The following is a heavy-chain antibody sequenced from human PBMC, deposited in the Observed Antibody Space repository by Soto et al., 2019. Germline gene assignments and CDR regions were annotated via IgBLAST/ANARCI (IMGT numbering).Heavy chain of an antibody. CDR3: AKDRGSGSYFDY. Sequence: GGSLRLSCAASGFTFSSHAMSWVRQAPGKGLEWVSAISASGGSTYYADSVKGRFTISRDNSKNTLFLQMNSLRAEDTAVFYCAKDRGSGSYFDYWGQGTLVTVSS. CDR1: GFTFSSHA. D-gene: IGHD2-15*01. J-gene: IGHJ4*02. V-gene: IGHV3-23*01. CDR2: ISASGGST.